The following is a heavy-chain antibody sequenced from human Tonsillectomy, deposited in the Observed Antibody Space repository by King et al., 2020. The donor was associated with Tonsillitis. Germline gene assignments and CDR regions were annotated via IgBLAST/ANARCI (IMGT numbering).Heavy chain of an antibody. CDR2: IIPIFGTT. Sequence: VQLVESGAEVKKPGSSVKVSCKASGGTFTSLSINWVRQAPGQGLELVGGIIPIFGTTNYAQKFQGSVTITADESTGTAFMELSSLKSEDTAVYYCATTSGSYFRGPFDSWGQGTLVTVSS. CDR3: ATTSGSYFRGPFDS. D-gene: IGHD1-26*01. J-gene: IGHJ4*02. CDR1: GGTFTSLS. V-gene: IGHV1-69*01.